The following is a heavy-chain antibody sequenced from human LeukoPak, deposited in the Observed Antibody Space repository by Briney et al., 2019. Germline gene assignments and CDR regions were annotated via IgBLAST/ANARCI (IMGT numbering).Heavy chain of an antibody. CDR2: MYFNSGAT. CDR3: AREGSSGQDWYAFDI. CDR1: GFTFTGYY. D-gene: IGHD5-12*01. Sequence: GASVRVSFKTSGFTFTGYYVQWVRQAPGQGPEWVGWMYFNSGATRFAPKFQGRVTMTRDTSISTAYMEFRSLRSDDTAMYYCAREGSSGQDWYAFDIWGQGTMLTVSS. J-gene: IGHJ3*02. V-gene: IGHV1-2*02.